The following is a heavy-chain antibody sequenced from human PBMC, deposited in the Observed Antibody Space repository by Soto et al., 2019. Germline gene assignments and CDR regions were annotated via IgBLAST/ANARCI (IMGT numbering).Heavy chain of an antibody. CDR1: GYMFTKSA. J-gene: IGHJ4*03. Sequence: QVHLVQSGAEVKKPGASVKVSCKASGYMFTKSAMHWVRQAPGQRLEWMGWISGDSGNTKYSPKLQDRVTITRDTSASTAYMELSSLRSEDTALYYCARDCVAAGNINFDYWGQGTLVTVSS. V-gene: IGHV1-3*01. D-gene: IGHD6-19*01. CDR2: ISGDSGNT. CDR3: ARDCVAAGNINFDY.